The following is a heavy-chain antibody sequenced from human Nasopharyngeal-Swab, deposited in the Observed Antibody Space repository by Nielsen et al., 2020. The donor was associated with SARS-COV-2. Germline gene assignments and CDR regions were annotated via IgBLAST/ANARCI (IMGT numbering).Heavy chain of an antibody. V-gene: IGHV1-18*01. CDR1: GYTFTSYG. Sequence: ASVKVSCKASGYTFTSYGISWVRQAPGQGLEWMGWISAYNGNTNYAQKLQGRVTMTTDTSTSTAYMDLMSLRSAATAVYSCSRALPYYDILTGPDYWGQGTLVTVSS. CDR3: SRALPYYDILTGPDY. J-gene: IGHJ4*02. D-gene: IGHD3-9*01. CDR2: ISAYNGNT.